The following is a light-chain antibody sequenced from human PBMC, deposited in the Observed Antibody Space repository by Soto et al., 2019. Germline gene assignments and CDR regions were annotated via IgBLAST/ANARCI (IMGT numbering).Light chain of an antibody. CDR1: SSDVGGYNY. CDR2: DVS. J-gene: IGLJ3*02. V-gene: IGLV2-14*03. CDR3: GSYTSSDSWV. Sequence: QSVLTQPASVSGSPGQSITISCTGTSSDVGGYNYVSWYQQHPGKAPKVIIYDVSNRPSGVSNRFSGSKSGNTASLTISGLQAEDEADYYCGSYTSSDSWVFGGGTKLTVL.